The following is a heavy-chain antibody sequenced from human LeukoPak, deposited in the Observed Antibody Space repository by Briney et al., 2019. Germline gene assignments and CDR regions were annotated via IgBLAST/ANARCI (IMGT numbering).Heavy chain of an antibody. CDR2: ISSSSSYI. CDR1: GFTFSSYS. J-gene: IGHJ4*02. Sequence: PGGSLRLSCAASGFTFSSYSMNWVRQAPGKGLEWVSSISSSSSYIYYADSVKGRFTISRDNAKNSLYLQMNSLRAEDTAVYYCARVASYGSGSYYSSYFDYWGQRTLVTVSS. V-gene: IGHV3-21*01. D-gene: IGHD3-10*01. CDR3: ARVASYGSGSYYSSYFDY.